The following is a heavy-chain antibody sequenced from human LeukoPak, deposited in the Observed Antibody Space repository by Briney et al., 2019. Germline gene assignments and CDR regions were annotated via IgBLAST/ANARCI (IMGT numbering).Heavy chain of an antibody. CDR2: IYYSGST. CDR3: ARGRGITMVRGAD. CDR1: GGSVSSGSYY. J-gene: IGHJ4*02. D-gene: IGHD3-10*01. Sequence: ASETLSLTCTVSGGSVSSGSYYWSWIRQPPGKGLEWIGYIYYSGSTNYNPSLKSRVTISVDTSKNQFSLKLSSVTAADTAVYYCARGRGITMVRGADWGQGTLVTVSS. V-gene: IGHV4-61*01.